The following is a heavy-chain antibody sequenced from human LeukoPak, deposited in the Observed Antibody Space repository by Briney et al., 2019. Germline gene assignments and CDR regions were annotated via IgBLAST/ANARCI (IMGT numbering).Heavy chain of an antibody. CDR1: GGSISSSSYY. Sequence: SETLSLTCTVSGGSISSSSYYWDWIRQPPGKGLQWIGNFYYSGSTYYNPSLKSRVTISVDTSKNQVSLRLSSVTAADTAVYYCARERFYDSGSYWGQGTLVTVSS. D-gene: IGHD3-10*01. CDR3: ARERFYDSGSY. V-gene: IGHV4-39*07. J-gene: IGHJ4*02. CDR2: FYYSGST.